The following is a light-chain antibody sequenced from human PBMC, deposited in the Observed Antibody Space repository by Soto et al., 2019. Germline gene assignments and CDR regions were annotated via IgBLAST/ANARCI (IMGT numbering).Light chain of an antibody. J-gene: IGLJ1*01. Sequence: QSALSQPASVSGSPGQTITISCTGTSSDVGGYNAVSWYQHHPGKAPKLIIYEVTHRPSGVSDRFSASKSGNTASLTISGLQAEDEADYYCSSFTSTSTYVFGTGTKVTVL. CDR1: SSDVGGYNA. V-gene: IGLV2-14*01. CDR2: EVT. CDR3: SSFTSTSTYV.